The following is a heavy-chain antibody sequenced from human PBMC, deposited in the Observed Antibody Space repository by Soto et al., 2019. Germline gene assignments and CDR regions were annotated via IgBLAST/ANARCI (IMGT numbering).Heavy chain of an antibody. Sequence: SETLSLTCTVSGGSISSYYWSWIRQPPGKGLEWIGYIYYSGSTNYNPSLKSRVTISVDTSKNQFSLKLSSVTAADTAVYYCARGYYDILTGYYNVGYWAQGTLVTVS. CDR2: IYYSGST. CDR1: GGSISSYY. J-gene: IGHJ4*02. CDR3: ARGYYDILTGYYNVGY. V-gene: IGHV4-59*01. D-gene: IGHD3-9*01.